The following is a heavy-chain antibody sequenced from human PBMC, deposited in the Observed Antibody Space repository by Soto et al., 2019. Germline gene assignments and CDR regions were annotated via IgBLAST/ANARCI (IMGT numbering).Heavy chain of an antibody. CDR3: ARVGNYYGSGSYQWSDY. D-gene: IGHD3-10*01. CDR1: GYTFTSYG. V-gene: IGHV1-18*01. J-gene: IGHJ4*02. CDR2: ISAYNGNT. Sequence: ASVQVSCKASGYTFTSYGISWVRQAPGQRLEWMGWISAYNGNTNYAQKLQGRVTMTTDTSTSTAYMELRSLRSDDTAVYYCARVGNYYGSGSYQWSDYWGQGTLVTVSS.